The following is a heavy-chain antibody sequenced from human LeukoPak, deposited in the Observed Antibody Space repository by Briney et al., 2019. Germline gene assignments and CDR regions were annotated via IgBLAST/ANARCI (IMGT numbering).Heavy chain of an antibody. CDR3: AGGTTATIKYFDY. V-gene: IGHV3-30-3*01. CDR2: ISYDGSNK. CDR1: GFTFSSYA. J-gene: IGHJ4*02. Sequence: GGSLRLSCAASGFTFSSYAMHWVRQAPGKGLEWVAVISYDGSNKYYADSVKGRFTISRDNSKSALYLQMNSLRVEDTAIYYCAGGTTATIKYFDYWGQGTLVTVSS. D-gene: IGHD4-17*01.